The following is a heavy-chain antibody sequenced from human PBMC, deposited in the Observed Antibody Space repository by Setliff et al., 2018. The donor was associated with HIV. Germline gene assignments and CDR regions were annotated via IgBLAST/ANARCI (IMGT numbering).Heavy chain of an antibody. J-gene: IGHJ5*02. CDR1: GGSISSGSYY. Sequence: SETLSLTCTVSGGSISSGSYYWSWIRQPAGKGLEWIGHIYTSGSTYYNPSLKSRLTISVDTSKNQFSLKLSSVTAADTAVYYCASIKHYYDSSGYYYADGPRFDPWGQGTLVTVPS. V-gene: IGHV4-61*09. D-gene: IGHD3-22*01. CDR3: ASIKHYYDSSGYYYADGPRFDP. CDR2: IYTSGST.